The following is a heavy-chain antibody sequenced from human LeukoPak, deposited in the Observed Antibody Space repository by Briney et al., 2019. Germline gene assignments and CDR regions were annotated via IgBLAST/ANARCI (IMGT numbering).Heavy chain of an antibody. CDR2: FNPANSES. D-gene: IGHD3-3*02. V-gene: IGHV5-51*01. J-gene: IGHJ4*02. Sequence: GASLKISCETSGYTFNTYPIAWVRQVPGRGLEWMGNFNPANSESAYNPSFQGQVAFSVAKSISNAYLQWSSRKASDTAVFYCARHFSHAWFGYWGQRTLITVS. CDR1: GYTFNTYP. CDR3: ARHFSHAWFGY.